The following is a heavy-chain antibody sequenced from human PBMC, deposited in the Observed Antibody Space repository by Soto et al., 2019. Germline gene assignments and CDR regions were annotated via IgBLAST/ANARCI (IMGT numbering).Heavy chain of an antibody. CDR3: TTYWLAYCGGDCYLRSFDY. CDR1: GFTFSNAW. CDR2: IKSKTDGGTT. V-gene: IGHV3-15*01. J-gene: IGHJ4*02. D-gene: IGHD2-21*02. Sequence: GGSLRLSCAASGFTFSNAWMSWVRQAPGKGLEWVGRIKSKTDGGTTDYAAPVKGRFTISREDSKNTLYLQMNSLKTEDTAVYYCTTYWLAYCGGDCYLRSFDYWGQGTLVTVYS.